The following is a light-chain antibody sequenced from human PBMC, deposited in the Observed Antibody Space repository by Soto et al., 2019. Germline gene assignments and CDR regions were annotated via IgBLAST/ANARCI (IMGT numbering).Light chain of an antibody. Sequence: EIVLTQSPGTLSLSPGERATLSCRASQSVSSSYLAWYQQKPGQPPRLLIYGASSRATGIPDSFSGSGSGKDFTLTISRLEPEDFAVFYCQHYDSLPITFGQGTRLETK. CDR2: GAS. CDR3: QHYDSLPIT. V-gene: IGKV3-20*01. CDR1: QSVSSSY. J-gene: IGKJ5*01.